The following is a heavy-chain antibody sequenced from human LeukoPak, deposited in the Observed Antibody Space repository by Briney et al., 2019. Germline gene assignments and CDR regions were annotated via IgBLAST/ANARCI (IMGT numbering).Heavy chain of an antibody. CDR1: KFIFIDSP. CDR2: ISPDGTSK. J-gene: IGHJ3*02. V-gene: IGHV3-30*07. CDR3: AKDGGI. D-gene: IGHD3-3*01. Sequence: HTGGSLRFSCVASKFIFIDSPMHWVRQPPGKGLQWVAVISPDGTSKYYADSVKGRFTISRDNSKNTLYLQMNSLRAEDTAVYYCAKDGGIWGQGTMVTVSS.